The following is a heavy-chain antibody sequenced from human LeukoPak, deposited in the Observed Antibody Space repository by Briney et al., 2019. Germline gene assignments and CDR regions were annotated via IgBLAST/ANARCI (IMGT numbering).Heavy chain of an antibody. J-gene: IGHJ1*01. CDR1: GFTFSDSA. CDR3: ARGKYDSSPFLQH. Sequence: GGSLRLSCAASGFTFSDSAIHWVRQASGKGLEWVGRIRSKVNTYATAYDASVKGRFTISRDDSKNTAYLQMNSLKTEDTPVYYCARGKYDSSPFLQHWGQGTLVTVSS. V-gene: IGHV3-73*01. CDR2: IRSKVNTYAT. D-gene: IGHD3-22*01.